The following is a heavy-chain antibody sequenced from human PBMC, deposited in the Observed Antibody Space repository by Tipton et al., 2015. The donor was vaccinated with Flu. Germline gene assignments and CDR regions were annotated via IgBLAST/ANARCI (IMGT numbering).Heavy chain of an antibody. CDR2: IKPDGSEA. CDR3: ARDDYGGYSCYNY. Sequence: SLRLSCTASGFTFDNHWMTWLRQTPGKGLEWVANIKPDGSEAYYADSVKGRFTISRDNAKNSLYLQMDSLRAEDTAMHYCARDDYGGYSCYNYWGQGTLVTVSS. V-gene: IGHV3-7*01. J-gene: IGHJ4*02. D-gene: IGHD4-23*01. CDR1: GFTFDNHW.